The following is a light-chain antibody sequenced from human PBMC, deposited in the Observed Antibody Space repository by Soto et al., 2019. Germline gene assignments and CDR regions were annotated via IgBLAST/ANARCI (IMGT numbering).Light chain of an antibody. V-gene: IGKV3-11*01. CDR1: QSVSSY. CDR3: QQYGSSPPSST. CDR2: DAS. Sequence: IVLTQSPPTLPLSPGQRPTLSCRASQSVSSYLAWYQQKPGKAPRLLXHDASNRATGIPARFSGSGSGKDFTLNISSLEPEHFAVYYCQQYGSSPPSSTFGQGTRLEIK. J-gene: IGKJ5*01.